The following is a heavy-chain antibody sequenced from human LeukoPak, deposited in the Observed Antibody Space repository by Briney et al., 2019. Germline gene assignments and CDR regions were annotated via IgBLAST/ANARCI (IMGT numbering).Heavy chain of an antibody. V-gene: IGHV1-2*02. Sequence: ASVKVSCKASGYTFTGYYMHWVRQAPGQGLEWMGWINPNSGGTNYAQKFQGRVTMTRDTSISTAYMELSRLRSDDTAVYYCARDPPRANWFDPWGQGTLVTVSS. J-gene: IGHJ5*02. CDR3: ARDPPRANWFDP. CDR2: INPNSGGT. CDR1: GYTFTGYY.